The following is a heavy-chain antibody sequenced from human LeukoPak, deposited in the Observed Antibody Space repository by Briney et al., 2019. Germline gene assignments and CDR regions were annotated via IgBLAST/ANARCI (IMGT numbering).Heavy chain of an antibody. CDR3: AREPHYYDSSGYYTPYTDY. D-gene: IGHD3-22*01. Sequence: PGGSLRLSCAASGFSFSSCSIHWVRQALGKGLEWVAVISSEGSKKFYADSVEGRFTISRDNSKNTVYLQMNSLGAEDTAVYYCAREPHYYDSSGYYTPYTDYWGQGTLVTVSA. J-gene: IGHJ4*02. CDR1: GFSFSSCS. CDR2: ISSEGSKK. V-gene: IGHV3-30-3*01.